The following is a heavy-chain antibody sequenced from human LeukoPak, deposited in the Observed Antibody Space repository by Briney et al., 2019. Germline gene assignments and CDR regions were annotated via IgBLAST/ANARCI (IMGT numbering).Heavy chain of an antibody. Sequence: GGSLRLSCAASGFTFSSYSMNWVRQAPGKGLEWVSYISSSSSTIYYADSVKGRFTISRDNAKNSLYLQMNSLRAEDTAVYYCARGIARRVNTWFVWGQGTLVTVSS. V-gene: IGHV3-48*04. D-gene: IGHD3-22*01. J-gene: IGHJ4*02. CDR3: ARGIARRVNTWFV. CDR2: ISSSSSTI. CDR1: GFTFSSYS.